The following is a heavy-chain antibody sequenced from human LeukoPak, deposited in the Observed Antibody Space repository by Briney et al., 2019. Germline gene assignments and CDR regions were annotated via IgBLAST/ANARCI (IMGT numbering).Heavy chain of an antibody. CDR2: ISPHSGGT. V-gene: IGHV1-2*02. CDR3: ARVVVGATGGGYYFDY. Sequence: ASVKVSCKASGYTFTGYYIHWVRQAPGQGLEWMGWISPHSGGTNYAQKYQGRVAMTRDTSISTAYMELSRLRSDDTAVYYCARVVVGATGGGYYFDYWGQGTLVTVSS. CDR1: GYTFTGYY. D-gene: IGHD1-26*01. J-gene: IGHJ4*02.